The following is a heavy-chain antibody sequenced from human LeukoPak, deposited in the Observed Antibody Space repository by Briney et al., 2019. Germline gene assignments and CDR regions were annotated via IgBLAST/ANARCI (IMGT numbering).Heavy chain of an antibody. D-gene: IGHD2-2*02. CDR2: INPNSGGT. CDR1: GYSFTDYY. Sequence: ASVTVSFKTSGYSFTDYYMHWVRQAPGQGLEWMGWINPNSGGTSYAQKFQGRVTMTRDMSTSTVYMELSSLRSEDTAVYYCARICSSTSCYSRFDPGGQGTLVTVSS. V-gene: IGHV1-2*02. J-gene: IGHJ5*02. CDR3: ARICSSTSCYSRFDP.